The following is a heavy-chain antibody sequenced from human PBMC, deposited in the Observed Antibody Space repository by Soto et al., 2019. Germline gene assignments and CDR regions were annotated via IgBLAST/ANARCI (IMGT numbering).Heavy chain of an antibody. D-gene: IGHD6-13*01. CDR2: IYYSGST. CDR3: ARHYSSSWSFYYYMDV. Sequence: SETLSLTCSVSGGSISSSTYYWGWIRQPPGKGLEWIGSIYYSGSTYYNPSLKSRVTISIDTSKSQFSLKLTSVTAADTAVYYCARHYSSSWSFYYYMDVWGKGTTVTV. J-gene: IGHJ6*03. CDR1: GGSISSSTYY. V-gene: IGHV4-39*01.